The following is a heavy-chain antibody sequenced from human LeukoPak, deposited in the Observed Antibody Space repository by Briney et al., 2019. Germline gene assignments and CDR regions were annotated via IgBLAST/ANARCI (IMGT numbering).Heavy chain of an antibody. CDR1: GFTFDDYG. CDR2: INWNGGST. D-gene: IGHD5-18*01. V-gene: IGHV3-20*04. CDR3: AREGYSYGPFDY. J-gene: IGHJ4*02. Sequence: LTGGSLRLSCAASGFTFDDYGMSWFRQAPGKGLEWVSGINWNGGSTGYADSVKGRFTISRDNAKNSLYLQMNSLRAEDTALYYCAREGYSYGPFDYWGQGTLVTVSS.